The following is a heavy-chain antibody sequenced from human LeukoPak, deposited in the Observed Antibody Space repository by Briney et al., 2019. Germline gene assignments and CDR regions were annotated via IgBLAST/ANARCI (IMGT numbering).Heavy chain of an antibody. Sequence: GGSLRLSCAASGFTFSGSAMHWVRQAPGKGLVWVSRINSDGSSTSYADSVKGRFTISRDNAKNTLYLQMNSLRAEDTAVYYCARQENGYYYDSSGYYYPTINWFDPWGQGTLATVSS. V-gene: IGHV3-74*01. CDR3: ARQENGYYYDSSGYYYPTINWFDP. CDR1: GFTFSGSA. D-gene: IGHD3-22*01. J-gene: IGHJ5*02. CDR2: INSDGSST.